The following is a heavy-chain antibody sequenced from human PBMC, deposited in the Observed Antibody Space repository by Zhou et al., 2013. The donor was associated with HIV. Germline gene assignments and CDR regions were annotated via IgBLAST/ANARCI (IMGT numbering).Heavy chain of an antibody. D-gene: IGHD3-10*01. J-gene: IGHJ4*02. CDR3: ARARYYYGSGSYYPFDY. Sequence: QVQMVQSGAEVKKPGASVRVSCKGSGYIFSSYYINWVRQAPGQGLEWMGIINPSGGATTYTQKFQDRVTMATDTSTSTVYMELSSLRSDDTAVYYCARARYYYGSGSYYPFDYWGQGTLVTVSS. CDR2: INPSGGAT. CDR1: GYIFSSYY. V-gene: IGHV1-46*01.